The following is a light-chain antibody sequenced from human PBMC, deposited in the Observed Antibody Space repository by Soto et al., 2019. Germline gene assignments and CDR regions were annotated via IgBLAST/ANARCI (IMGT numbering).Light chain of an antibody. CDR1: QSITIW. CDR2: KAS. J-gene: IGKJ4*01. V-gene: IGKV1-5*03. CDR3: QQVDVYPST. Sequence: IQMTQSPSTLSASVGDSVTITCRASQSITIWLAWYQQKPGKAPKLLIYKASTLKSGVPSRFSGSGSGTEFTLTISSLQPDDFATYYCQQVDVYPSTFGGGTKVDIK.